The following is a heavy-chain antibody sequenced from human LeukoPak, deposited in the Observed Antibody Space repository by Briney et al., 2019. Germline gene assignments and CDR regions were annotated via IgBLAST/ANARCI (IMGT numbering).Heavy chain of an antibody. J-gene: IGHJ4*02. V-gene: IGHV3-7*01. CDR2: IKQDGTEK. Sequence: PGESLRLSCGASGFSFTTYWMGWVRQAPGKGLEWVANIKQDGTEKYYVDSVKGRFTISRDNAMNSLYLQMNSLRVEDTAVYYCAKLAKYFYGSETYYFFEHWGQGTPVTASS. CDR1: GFSFTTYW. D-gene: IGHD3-10*01. CDR3: AKLAKYFYGSETYYFFEH.